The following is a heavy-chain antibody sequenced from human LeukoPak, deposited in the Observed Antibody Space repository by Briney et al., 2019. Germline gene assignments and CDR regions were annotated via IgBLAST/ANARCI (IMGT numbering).Heavy chain of an antibody. CDR2: NNGDGSTT. V-gene: IGHV3-74*01. J-gene: IGHJ5*02. D-gene: IGHD2-15*01. Sequence: GGSLRLSCVASGFSLSGYWMYWVRQAPGKGLMYISRNNGDGSTTNYADVVKGRFTMSRDNVKNTLYLQKNSLRVEDTAVYYCARDPRNVGLAPWGQGTLVTVSS. CDR1: GFSLSGYW. CDR3: ARDPRNVGLAP.